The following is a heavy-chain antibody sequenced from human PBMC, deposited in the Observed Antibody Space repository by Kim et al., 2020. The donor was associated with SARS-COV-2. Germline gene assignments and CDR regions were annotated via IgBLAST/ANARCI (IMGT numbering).Heavy chain of an antibody. Sequence: GGSLRLSCAASGFTFSSYSMNWVRQAPGKGLEWVSSISSSSSYIYYADSVKGRFTISRDNAKNSLYLQMNSLRAEDTAVYYCARDLSGQQLGSYYYYGMDVWGQGTTVTVSS. CDR2: ISSSSSYI. CDR3: ARDLSGQQLGSYYYYGMDV. J-gene: IGHJ6*02. V-gene: IGHV3-21*01. CDR1: GFTFSSYS. D-gene: IGHD6-13*01.